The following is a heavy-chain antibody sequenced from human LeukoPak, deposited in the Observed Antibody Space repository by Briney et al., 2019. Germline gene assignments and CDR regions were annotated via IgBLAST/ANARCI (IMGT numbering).Heavy chain of an antibody. Sequence: GGSLRLSCAASGLTFSNYWMHWVRQAPGEGLVWVSRINTDGSSTSYADSVKGRFTISRDNAKNTLYLQMYSLRAEDTAVYYCARDTQCLHYWGQGTLVTVSS. CDR3: ARDTQCLHY. J-gene: IGHJ4*02. D-gene: IGHD5/OR15-5a*01. V-gene: IGHV3-74*01. CDR2: INTDGSST. CDR1: GLTFSNYW.